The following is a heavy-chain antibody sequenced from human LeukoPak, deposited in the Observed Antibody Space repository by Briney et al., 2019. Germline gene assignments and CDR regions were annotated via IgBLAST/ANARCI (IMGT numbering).Heavy chain of an antibody. CDR1: GFTFDDYA. Sequence: PGGSLRLSCAASGFTFDDYAMHWVRQAPGKGLEWVSGISWNSGSIGYADSVKGRFTISRDNAKNSLYLQMNSLRAEDTALYYCAKDKWSYYDSSGYPDYWGRGTLVTVSS. CDR2: ISWNSGSI. J-gene: IGHJ4*02. D-gene: IGHD3-22*01. CDR3: AKDKWSYYDSSGYPDY. V-gene: IGHV3-9*01.